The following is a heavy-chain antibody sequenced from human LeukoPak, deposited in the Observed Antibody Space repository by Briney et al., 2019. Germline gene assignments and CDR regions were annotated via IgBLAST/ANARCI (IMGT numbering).Heavy chain of an antibody. J-gene: IGHJ5*02. V-gene: IGHV1-69*05. CDR1: GGTFSSYA. CDR2: IIPIFGTA. CDR3: ARGHYYVDTAMVNYNWFDP. Sequence: SVKVSCKASGGTFSSYAISWVRQAPGQGLEWMGGIIPIFGTANYAKKFQGRVTITTDESTSTAYMELSSLRSEDTAVYHCARGHYYVDTAMVNYNWFDPWGQGTLVTVSS. D-gene: IGHD5-18*01.